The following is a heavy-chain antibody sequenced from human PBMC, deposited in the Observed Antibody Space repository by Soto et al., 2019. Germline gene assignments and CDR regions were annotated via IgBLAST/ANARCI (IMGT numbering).Heavy chain of an antibody. J-gene: IGHJ4*02. Sequence: GGSLRLSCAASGFTFSSYAMSWVRQAPGKGLEWVSAISGSGGSTYYADSMKGRFTISRDNSKNTLYLQMNSLRAEDTAVYYCAKDQAYIVVVTAIRFNYWGQGTLVTVSS. CDR2: ISGSGGST. D-gene: IGHD2-21*02. CDR1: GFTFSSYA. V-gene: IGHV3-23*01. CDR3: AKDQAYIVVVTAIRFNY.